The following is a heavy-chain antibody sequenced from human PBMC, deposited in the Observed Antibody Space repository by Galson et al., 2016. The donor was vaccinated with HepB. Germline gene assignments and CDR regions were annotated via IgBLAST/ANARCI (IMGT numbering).Heavy chain of an antibody. CDR3: ASDDFKLARSAGMDV. D-gene: IGHD3-3*02. CDR1: GSTFRGYD. Sequence: SLRLSCAASGSTFRGYDMNWVRQAPGKGLEWVSYISDTSSHTYYAESVKGRFTISRDNAKNSLYLQMNSLRVEDTAVYYCASDDFKLARSAGMDVWGQGTTVTVS. V-gene: IGHV3-21*01. J-gene: IGHJ6*02. CDR2: ISDTSSHT.